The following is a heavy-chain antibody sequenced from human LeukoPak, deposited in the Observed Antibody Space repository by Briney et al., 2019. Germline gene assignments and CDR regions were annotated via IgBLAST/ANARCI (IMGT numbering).Heavy chain of an antibody. CDR1: GFIFSNYA. CDR3: ARGEDWNLDHFYYYMDV. CDR2: ISGGGGGT. V-gene: IGHV3-23*01. J-gene: IGHJ6*03. Sequence: GGSLRLSCAASGFIFSNYAMSWVRQAPGKGPEWVSGISGGGGGTYYADSVKGRFTISRANSKNTLYLQMKSLRVDDTAVYYCARGEDWNLDHFYYYMDVWGKGTTVTVSS. D-gene: IGHD1-1*01.